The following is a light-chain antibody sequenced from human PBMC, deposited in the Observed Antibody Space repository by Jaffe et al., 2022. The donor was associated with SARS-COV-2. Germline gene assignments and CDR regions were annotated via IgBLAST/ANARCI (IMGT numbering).Light chain of an antibody. Sequence: EIVLTQSPGTLALSPGERATLSCRASQSVRSRQLAWYQQKPGQAPRLLIYGASSRATGIPDRFSGSGSGTDFNITISRLEPEDFAVYYCQQYGSSPPLTFGGGTKVEIK. J-gene: IGKJ4*02. CDR2: GAS. V-gene: IGKV3-20*01. CDR1: QSVRSRQ. CDR3: QQYGSSPPLT.